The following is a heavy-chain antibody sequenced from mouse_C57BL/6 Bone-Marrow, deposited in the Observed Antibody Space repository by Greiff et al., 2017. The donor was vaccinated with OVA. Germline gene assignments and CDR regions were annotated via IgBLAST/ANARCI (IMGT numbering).Heavy chain of an antibody. V-gene: IGHV1-74*01. J-gene: IGHJ2*01. CDR3: AINPHPGRDFDY. CDR1: GSTFTSYW. Sequence: QVHVKQPGAELVKPGASVKVSCKASGSTFTSYWMHWVKQRPGQGLEWIGRIHPSDSDTNYNQQFKGKATLTVDKSSSTAYMQLSSLTSEDSAVYYCAINPHPGRDFDYWGQGTTLTVSS. CDR2: IHPSDSDT.